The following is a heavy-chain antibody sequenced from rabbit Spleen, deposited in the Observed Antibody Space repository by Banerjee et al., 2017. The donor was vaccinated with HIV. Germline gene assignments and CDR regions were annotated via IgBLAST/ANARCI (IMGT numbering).Heavy chain of an antibody. CDR1: GFSFSATYY. CDR2: IYGDRSGST. D-gene: IGHD2-1*01. Sequence: QEQLVESGGGLVKPEGSLTLTCTASGFSFSATYYMCWVRQAPGKGLECIACIYGDRSGSTYYANWAKGRFTISRTSSTTVTLEMTSLTAADTATYFCARGSAAMTMVITGFYLTLWGPGTLVTVS. CDR3: ARGSAAMTMVITGFYLTL. V-gene: IGHV1S45*01. J-gene: IGHJ4*01.